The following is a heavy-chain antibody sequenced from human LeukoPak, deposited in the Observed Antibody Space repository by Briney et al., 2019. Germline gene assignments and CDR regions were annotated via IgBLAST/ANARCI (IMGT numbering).Heavy chain of an antibody. CDR2: INHSGST. Sequence: SETLSLTCAVYGGSFSGYYWSWIRQPPGKWLEWIGEINHSGSTNYNPSLKSRVTISVDTSKNQFSLKLSSVTAADTAVYYCARSGEGNDFDYWGQGTLVTVSS. CDR3: ARSGEGNDFDY. D-gene: IGHD3-10*01. J-gene: IGHJ4*02. V-gene: IGHV4-34*01. CDR1: GGSFSGYY.